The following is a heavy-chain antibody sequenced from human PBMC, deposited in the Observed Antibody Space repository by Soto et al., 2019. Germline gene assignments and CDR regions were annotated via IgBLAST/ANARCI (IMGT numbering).Heavy chain of an antibody. Sequence: GGSLRLSCAASGFTFSSYAMSWVRQAPGKGLEWVSAISGSGGSTYYADSVKGRFTISRDNSKNTLYLQMNSLRAEDTAVYYCHPSTNTAMDKFDYWGQGTLVTVSS. J-gene: IGHJ4*02. CDR3: HPSTNTAMDKFDY. CDR2: ISGSGGST. V-gene: IGHV3-23*01. D-gene: IGHD5-18*01. CDR1: GFTFSSYA.